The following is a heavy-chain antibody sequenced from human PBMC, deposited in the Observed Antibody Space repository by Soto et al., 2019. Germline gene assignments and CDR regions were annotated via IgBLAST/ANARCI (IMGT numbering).Heavy chain of an antibody. CDR3: ASQYYDILTGYYRDY. V-gene: IGHV3-66*04. CDR2: IYSAYST. D-gene: IGHD3-9*01. J-gene: IGHJ4*02. Sequence: GGSLRLSCAASGFTVSSNFMSWVRQAPGKGLEWVSVIYSAYSTYYADSVKGRFTISRDNAKNSLYLQMNSLRAEDTAVYYCASQYYDILTGYYRDYWGQGTLVTVSS. CDR1: GFTVSSNF.